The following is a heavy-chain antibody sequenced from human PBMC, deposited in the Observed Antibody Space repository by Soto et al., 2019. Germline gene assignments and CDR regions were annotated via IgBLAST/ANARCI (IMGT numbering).Heavy chain of an antibody. CDR1: GFTFSSYA. V-gene: IGHV3-23*01. CDR2: ISGSGGST. Sequence: GGSLRLSCAASGFTFSSYAMSWVRQAPGKGLEWVSAISGSGGSTYYADSVKGRFTISRDNSKNTLYLQMNSLRAEDTAVYYCAKDPEGYSDSSGSSYFDYWGQGTLVTVSS. D-gene: IGHD3-22*01. CDR3: AKDPEGYSDSSGSSYFDY. J-gene: IGHJ4*02.